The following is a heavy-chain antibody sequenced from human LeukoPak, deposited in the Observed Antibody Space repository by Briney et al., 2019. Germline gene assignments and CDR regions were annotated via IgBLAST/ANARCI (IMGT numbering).Heavy chain of an antibody. V-gene: IGHV3-66*01. Sequence: GGSLRLSCAASGFTVSSNYMSWVRQAPGKGLEWVSVIYSGGSTYYADSVKSRFTISRDNSKNTLYLQMNSLRAEDTAVYYCARGQVPAADFDYWGQGTQVTVSS. CDR2: IYSGGST. CDR3: ARGQVPAADFDY. J-gene: IGHJ4*02. D-gene: IGHD2-2*01. CDR1: GFTVSSNY.